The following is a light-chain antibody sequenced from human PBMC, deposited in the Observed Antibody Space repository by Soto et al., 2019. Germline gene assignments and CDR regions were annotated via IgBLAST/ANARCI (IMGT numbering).Light chain of an antibody. V-gene: IGKV1-5*01. CDR3: QQVESYPST. J-gene: IGKJ4*01. CDR2: DAS. CDR1: QSISSW. Sequence: DVQMTQSASTLSASAGDRVTITCRASQSISSWLAWYQQKLGRAPRLLIYDASSLESGVPSRFSGSGYGTDFTLTISSLQPEDFATYYCQQVESYPSTFGGGTKVDIK.